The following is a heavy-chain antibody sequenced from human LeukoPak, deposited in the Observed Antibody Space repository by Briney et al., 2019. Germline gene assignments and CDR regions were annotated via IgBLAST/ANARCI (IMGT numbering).Heavy chain of an antibody. J-gene: IGHJ5*02. Sequence: PGGSLRLSCAASGFTFSSYAMSWVRQAPGKGLEWVSAISGSGGSTYYAASVKGRFTISRDNSKNTLYLQMNSLRAEDTAVYYCASLAQGVTRFDPWGQGTLVTVSS. V-gene: IGHV3-23*01. CDR2: ISGSGGST. D-gene: IGHD4-23*01. CDR1: GFTFSSYA. CDR3: ASLAQGVTRFDP.